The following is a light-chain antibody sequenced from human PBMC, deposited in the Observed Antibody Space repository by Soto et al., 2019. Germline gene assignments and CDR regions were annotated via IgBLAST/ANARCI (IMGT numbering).Light chain of an antibody. CDR2: DVT. CDR1: SSDIGYYNY. V-gene: IGLV2-14*03. CDR3: SSYTGSSTPYV. J-gene: IGLJ1*01. Sequence: QAASVSGSPGQSITLSCTGTSSDIGYYNYVSWYQQHPGKAPKLMIYDVTNRPSGVSNRFSASKSGNTASLTISGLRAEDEADYYCSSYTGSSTPYVFGTGTKVTVL.